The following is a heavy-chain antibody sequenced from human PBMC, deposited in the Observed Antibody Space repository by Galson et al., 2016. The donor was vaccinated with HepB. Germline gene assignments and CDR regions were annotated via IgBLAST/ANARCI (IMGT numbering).Heavy chain of an antibody. J-gene: IGHJ4*02. CDR1: GFAFRNAW. Sequence: SLRLSCAVSGFAFRNAWLTWVRQAPGKGLEWVGRIKSKSDGGTTDYAAPVKGRFTISRDDSKNTLYLQMNSLETEDIAVYYCPIWGGVSGDYVFDYWGQGILVTVSS. D-gene: IGHD4-17*01. CDR3: PIWGGVSGDYVFDY. V-gene: IGHV3-15*01. CDR2: IKSKSDGGTT.